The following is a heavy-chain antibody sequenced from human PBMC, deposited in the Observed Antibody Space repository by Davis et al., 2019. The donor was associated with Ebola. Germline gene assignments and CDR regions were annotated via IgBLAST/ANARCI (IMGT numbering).Heavy chain of an antibody. J-gene: IGHJ4*02. CDR3: ARLRDYSGYDLDY. CDR2: IIPILGIA. D-gene: IGHD5-12*01. V-gene: IGHV1-69*04. CDR1: GGTFSSYA. Sequence: SVKVSCKASGGTFSSYAISWVRQAPGQGLEWMGRIIPILGIANYAQKFQGRVTITADKSTSTAYMELSSLRSEDTAVYYCARLRDYSGYDLDYWGQGTLVTVSS.